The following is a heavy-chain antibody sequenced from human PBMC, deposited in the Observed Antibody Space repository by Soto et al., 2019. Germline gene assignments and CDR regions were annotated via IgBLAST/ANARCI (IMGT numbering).Heavy chain of an antibody. CDR3: AADRGGGFLEWLVNAFDI. J-gene: IGHJ3*02. CDR2: IVVGSGNT. CDR1: GFTFTSSG. V-gene: IGHV1-58*01. D-gene: IGHD3-3*01. Sequence: SVKVSCKASGFTFTSSGVQWVRQARGQRLEWIGWIVVGSGNTNYAQKFQERVTITRDMSTSTAYMELSSLRSEDTAVYYCAADRGGGFLEWLVNAFDIWGQGTMVTVSS.